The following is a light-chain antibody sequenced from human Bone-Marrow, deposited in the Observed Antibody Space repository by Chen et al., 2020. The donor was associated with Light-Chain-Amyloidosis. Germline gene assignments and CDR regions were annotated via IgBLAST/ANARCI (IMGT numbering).Light chain of an antibody. CDR3: QQYGTSPLT. V-gene: IGKV3-20*01. CDR2: GSS. J-gene: IGKJ4*01. CDR1: QTISSNY. Sequence: EIVLTPSPGTLSLSPGEGANLSCRASQTISSNYLTGYQQKFGQAPRLLIYGSSSRATGIPDRFTGSGSGTDFTLTINRLEPEDFAMYYCQQYGTSPLTFGGGTKVEIK.